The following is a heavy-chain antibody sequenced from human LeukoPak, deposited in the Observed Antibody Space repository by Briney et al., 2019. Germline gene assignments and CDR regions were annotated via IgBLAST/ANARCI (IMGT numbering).Heavy chain of an antibody. CDR3: AKEWDQSRPHWFDP. D-gene: IGHD1-26*01. CDR1: GASMKSYY. V-gene: IGHV4-4*07. CDR2: MYHRGGT. J-gene: IGHJ5*02. Sequence: PSETLSLTCSVSGASMKSYYWSWIRQSAGKGLEWIGRMYHRGGTNYTPSLRRRVTMSIDTSKNHFFLNLSSVTAGDTAVYYCAKEWDQSRPHWFDPWGAGTLVIVSS.